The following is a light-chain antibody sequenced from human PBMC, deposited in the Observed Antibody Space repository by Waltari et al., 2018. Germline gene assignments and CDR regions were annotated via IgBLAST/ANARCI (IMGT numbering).Light chain of an antibody. V-gene: IGKV1D-12*01. Sequence: DIQMTQSPTSVSASVVDRVTITCRAGHGISSWLAWYQQKPGKAPKLLIYVASSLQSGVPSRFSGSGSGTDFTLTISSLQPEDVAAYYCQQSNSFPLTFGGGTKVEIK. CDR2: VAS. J-gene: IGKJ4*01. CDR3: QQSNSFPLT. CDR1: HGISSW.